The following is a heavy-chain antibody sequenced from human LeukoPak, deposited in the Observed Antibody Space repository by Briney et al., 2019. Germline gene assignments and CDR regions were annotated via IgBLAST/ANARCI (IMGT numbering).Heavy chain of an antibody. CDR3: AKDAGYCGGDCYSY. V-gene: IGHV3-23*01. CDR1: GFTFSSYA. CDR2: ISATGGST. J-gene: IGHJ4*02. D-gene: IGHD2-21*02. Sequence: GGSLRPSCAASGFTFSSYAMTWVRQAPGKGLEWVSLISATGGSTYYADSVKGRFTVSRDISTNTLYLQMNSLRAEDTAVYYCAKDAGYCGGDCYSYWGQGTLVTVSS.